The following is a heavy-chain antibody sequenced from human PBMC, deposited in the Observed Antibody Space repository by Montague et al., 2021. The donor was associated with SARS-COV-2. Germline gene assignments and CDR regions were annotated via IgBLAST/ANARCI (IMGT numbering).Heavy chain of an antibody. J-gene: IGHJ4*02. CDR3: ARIPVGSKYYFDF. D-gene: IGHD2-2*01. CDR1: GDSVSSNIAT. CDR2: TYYRSKWYN. V-gene: IGHV6-1*01. Sequence: CAISGDSVSSNIATWNWIRHSPSRGLEWLRRTYYRSKWYNDYAEXVKSRITIDPDTSKHQFSLHLNSVTPEDTDVYYCARIPVGSKYYFDFWGQGTLVTVSS.